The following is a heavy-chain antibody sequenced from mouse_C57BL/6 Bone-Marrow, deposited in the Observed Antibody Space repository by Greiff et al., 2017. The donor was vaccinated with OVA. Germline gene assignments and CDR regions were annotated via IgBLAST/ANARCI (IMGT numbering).Heavy chain of an antibody. J-gene: IGHJ1*03. Sequence: QVQLKESGAELARPGASVKLSCKASGYTFTSYGISWVKQRTGQGLEWIGEIYPRSGNTYYNEKFKGKATLTADKSSSTAYMELRSLTSEDSAVYFCARGPYIYYYGSSYWYVDVWGTGTTVTVSS. V-gene: IGHV1-81*01. CDR1: GYTFTSYG. CDR3: ARGPYIYYYGSSYWYVDV. D-gene: IGHD1-1*01. CDR2: IYPRSGNT.